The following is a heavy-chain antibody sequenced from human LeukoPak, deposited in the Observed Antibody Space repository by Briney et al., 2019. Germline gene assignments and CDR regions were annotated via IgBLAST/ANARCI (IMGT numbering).Heavy chain of an antibody. D-gene: IGHD6-13*01. CDR3: AKAARSWYESWFDP. Sequence: GGSLRLSCAASGLVFGKYAMAWVRQAPGKGLECVSIISDDSSFTYYLDSVKGRSTIFRDNSKNTLYLHMNSLRAEDTAVYYCAKAARSWYESWFDPWGQGTLVTVSS. CDR2: ISDDSSFT. V-gene: IGHV3-23*01. CDR1: GLVFGKYA. J-gene: IGHJ5*02.